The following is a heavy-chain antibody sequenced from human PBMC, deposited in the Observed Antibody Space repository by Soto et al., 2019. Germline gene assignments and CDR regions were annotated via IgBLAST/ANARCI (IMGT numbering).Heavy chain of an antibody. D-gene: IGHD3-22*01. CDR3: AGRRIVVVGRSTYNGMDV. Sequence: QVHLLLQSGAEVKKPGSSVKVSCKASGGTPSNSAISWVRQAPGQGLEWMGGIIPVFGLVNYAQNFQGRVTITADESTNRAYLELRNLRPAATVVYYCAGRRIVVVGRSTYNGMDVCGQGTTVTVSS. V-gene: IGHV1-69*01. CDR2: IIPVFGLV. CDR1: GGTPSNSA. J-gene: IGHJ6*02.